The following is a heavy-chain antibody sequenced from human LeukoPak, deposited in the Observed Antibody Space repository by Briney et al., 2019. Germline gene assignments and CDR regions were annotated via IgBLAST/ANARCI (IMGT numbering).Heavy chain of an antibody. V-gene: IGHV3-23*01. Sequence: GGSLRLSCAASGFTFSSYSMNWVRQAPGKGLEWVSVISGSGGSTYYADSVKGRFTISRDNSKNTLYLQMNSLRAEDTAVYYCAKVDTGILRYYYFDYWGQGTLVTVSS. CDR1: GFTFSSYS. CDR3: AKVDTGILRYYYFDY. CDR2: ISGSGGST. J-gene: IGHJ4*02. D-gene: IGHD5-18*01.